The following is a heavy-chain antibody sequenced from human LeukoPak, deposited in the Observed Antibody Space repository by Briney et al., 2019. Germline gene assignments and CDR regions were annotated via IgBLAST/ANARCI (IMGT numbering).Heavy chain of an antibody. D-gene: IGHD6-19*01. Sequence: PGGSLRLSCAASGFTLSDDYMDWVRQAPGKGLEWVGRTRNKVNGYTTEYAASVKGRFTISRDDSKNSLYLQLSSLKTEDTAMYYCVRVRGIGWDESYFDCWGQGTLVTVSS. V-gene: IGHV3-72*01. CDR1: GFTLSDDY. CDR3: VRVRGIGWDESYFDC. J-gene: IGHJ4*02. CDR2: TRNKVNGYTT.